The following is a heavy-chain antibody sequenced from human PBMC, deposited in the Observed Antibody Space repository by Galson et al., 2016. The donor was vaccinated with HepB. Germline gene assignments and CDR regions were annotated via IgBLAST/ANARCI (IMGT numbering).Heavy chain of an antibody. D-gene: IGHD3-9*01. Sequence: SCKASGYKFTSNGISWVRQAPGQGLAWMGWISANSGDTKYARKFQGRVIMTTEKATSTAYMELTSLRWDDTAMYYCARDVRYRFDSWGQGTPVTVSS. CDR1: GYKFTSNG. CDR2: ISANSGDT. J-gene: IGHJ5*01. V-gene: IGHV1-18*01. CDR3: ARDVRYRFDS.